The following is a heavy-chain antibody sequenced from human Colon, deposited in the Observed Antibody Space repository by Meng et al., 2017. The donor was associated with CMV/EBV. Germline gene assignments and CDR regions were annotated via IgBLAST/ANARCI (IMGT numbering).Heavy chain of an antibody. CDR1: GYTLTDYY. D-gene: IGHD6-6*01. Sequence: SGYTLTDYYMIWVRKVPGQGLEWMGWINPKSGITRDEQKFQGRLTLTRDTSISTVYMEVSRLRSDDTAVYYCAKTAEYSSSSAAFDPWGQGTLVTVSS. V-gene: IGHV1-2*02. CDR2: INPKSGIT. CDR3: AKTAEYSSSSAAFDP. J-gene: IGHJ5*02.